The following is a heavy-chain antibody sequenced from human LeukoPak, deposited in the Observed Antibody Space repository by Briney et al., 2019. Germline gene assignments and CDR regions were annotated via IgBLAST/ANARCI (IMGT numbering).Heavy chain of an antibody. CDR3: ARDRGVYDSSGYYTYYFDY. D-gene: IGHD3-22*01. Sequence: GGSLRLSCAVSGFTFNTYSMNWVRQAPGKGLEWISYLGRSSDTISYADSVKGRFTISRDNSKNTLYLQMNSLRAEDTAVYYCARDRGVYDSSGYYTYYFDYWGQGTLVTVSS. J-gene: IGHJ4*02. CDR2: LGRSSDTI. CDR1: GFTFNTYS. V-gene: IGHV3-48*01.